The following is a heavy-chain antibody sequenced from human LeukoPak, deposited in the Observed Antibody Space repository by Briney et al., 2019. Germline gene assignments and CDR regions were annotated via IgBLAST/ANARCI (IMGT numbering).Heavy chain of an antibody. J-gene: IGHJ4*02. CDR2: IYHSGTA. V-gene: IGHV4-4*03. CDR1: GGSISSSNW. Sequence: KSPETLSLTCAVSGGSISSSNWWSWVRQPPGKGLEWIGEIYHSGTANYNPSLKSRVTISVDKSKNQFSLKLSSVTAADTAVYYCARAPNWKHFDYWGQGTLVTVSS. D-gene: IGHD1-1*01. CDR3: ARAPNWKHFDY.